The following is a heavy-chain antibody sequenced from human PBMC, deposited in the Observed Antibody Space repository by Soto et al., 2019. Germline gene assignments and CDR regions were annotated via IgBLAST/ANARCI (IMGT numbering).Heavy chain of an antibody. CDR3: ARDPPYDRGSDFCS. Sequence: PGGSLRLSCAASGFTFSSYWMSWVRQAPGKGVEWVANIKQDGSEKYYVDSVKGRFTISRDNAKNSLYLQMNSLRVEDTAVYHCARDPPYDRGSDFCSWGQGTLVTVSS. V-gene: IGHV3-7*01. D-gene: IGHD3-3*01. CDR1: GFTFSSYW. CDR2: IKQDGSEK. J-gene: IGHJ5*02.